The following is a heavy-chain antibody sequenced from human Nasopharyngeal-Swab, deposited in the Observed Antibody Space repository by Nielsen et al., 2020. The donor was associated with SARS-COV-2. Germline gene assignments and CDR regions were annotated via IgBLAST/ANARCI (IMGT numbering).Heavy chain of an antibody. Sequence: GESLKISCKGSGFSFTSYWISWVRQMPGKGLEWMGRIDHSDSYTNYSPSFKGHVTISADKSISTAYLQWSSLKVSDTAMYYCARWVVDCSSTSCHYYFDYWGQGTLVTVSS. J-gene: IGHJ4*02. CDR3: ARWVVDCSSTSCHYYFDY. D-gene: IGHD2-2*01. CDR1: GFSFTSYW. CDR2: IDHSDSYT. V-gene: IGHV5-10-1*01.